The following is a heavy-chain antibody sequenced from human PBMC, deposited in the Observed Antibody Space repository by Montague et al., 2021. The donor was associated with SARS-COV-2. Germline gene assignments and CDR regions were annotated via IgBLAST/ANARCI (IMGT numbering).Heavy chain of an antibody. V-gene: IGHV4-34*01. D-gene: IGHD3-10*01. CDR2: IYHSGST. J-gene: IGHJ6*02. Sequence: SETLSLTCAVYGGSFSGYYWSWIRQPPGKGLEWIGEIYHSGSTNYNPSLKSRVTISVDTSKNQFSLKLSSVTAADTAVYYCARGQEVWFGESNLMDVWGQGTTVTVSS. CDR3: ARGQEVWFGESNLMDV. CDR1: GGSFSGYY.